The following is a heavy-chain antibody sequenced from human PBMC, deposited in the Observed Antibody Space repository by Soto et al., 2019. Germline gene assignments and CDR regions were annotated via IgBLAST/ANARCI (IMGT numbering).Heavy chain of an antibody. CDR1: GFTFSSYG. CDR3: AKGSGYYFPYYYGMDV. Sequence: PGGSLRLSCAASGFTFSSYGMHWVRQSPGKGLEWVAVISYDGSNKYYADSVKGRFTISRDNSKNTLYLQMNSLRAEDTAVYYCAKGSGYYFPYYYGMDVWGQGTTVTVSS. CDR2: ISYDGSNK. D-gene: IGHD3-22*01. V-gene: IGHV3-30*18. J-gene: IGHJ6*02.